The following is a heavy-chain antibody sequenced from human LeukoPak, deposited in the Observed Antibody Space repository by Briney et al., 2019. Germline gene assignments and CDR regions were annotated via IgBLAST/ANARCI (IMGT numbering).Heavy chain of an antibody. Sequence: ASVKVSCKASGYTFTGYYMHWVRQAPGQGLEWMGRINPNSGGTNHAQKFQGRVTMTRDTSISTAYMELSRLRSDDTAVYYCARVFKGSGWYGEIDYWGQGTLVTVSS. CDR3: ARVFKGSGWYGEIDY. D-gene: IGHD6-19*01. J-gene: IGHJ4*02. CDR1: GYTFTGYY. V-gene: IGHV1-2*06. CDR2: INPNSGGT.